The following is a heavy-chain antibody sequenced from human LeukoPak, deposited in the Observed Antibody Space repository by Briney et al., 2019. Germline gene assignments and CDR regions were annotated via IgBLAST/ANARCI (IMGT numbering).Heavy chain of an antibody. V-gene: IGHV3-7*01. CDR2: IKQDGSET. Sequence: GGSLRLSCAASGFTFSSYWMTWVRQAPGKGLEWVANIKQDGSETVYVDSVKGRFTISRDNARNSLFLQMNSLKGEDTAVYYCARYSSSSSSYWGQGTLVTVSS. J-gene: IGHJ4*02. CDR1: GFTFSSYW. CDR3: ARYSSSSSSY. D-gene: IGHD6-6*01.